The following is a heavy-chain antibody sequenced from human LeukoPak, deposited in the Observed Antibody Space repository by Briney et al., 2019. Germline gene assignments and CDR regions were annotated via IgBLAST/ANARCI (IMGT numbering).Heavy chain of an antibody. D-gene: IGHD3-10*01. CDR3: ATNGHYHAN. CDR1: GFTSSSFW. V-gene: IGHV3-7*01. Sequence: GGSLRLSCAASGFTSSSFWMSWVREVPGKGLEWVANIKDDGSENHHVDSVRGRFTIPMNSLRAEDTAVCYCATNGHYHANWGEGDLVTVSP. CDR2: IKDDGSEN. J-gene: IGHJ4*02.